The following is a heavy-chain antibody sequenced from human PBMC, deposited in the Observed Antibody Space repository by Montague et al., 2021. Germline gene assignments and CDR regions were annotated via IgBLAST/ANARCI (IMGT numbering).Heavy chain of an antibody. CDR3: AEGGPLNGGKNYYFLDV. Sequence: SETLSLTCAVSGGSFSGYFWSWVCQPPGRGLEWIGEINYGGTTSNPSLKGRITMSLDTSRNQFSLNLSSVTAADTALYYCAEGGPLNGGKNYYFLDVWGKGTTVTVS. V-gene: IGHV4-34*01. CDR2: INYGGTT. J-gene: IGHJ6*03. CDR1: GGSFSGYF. D-gene: IGHD4-23*01.